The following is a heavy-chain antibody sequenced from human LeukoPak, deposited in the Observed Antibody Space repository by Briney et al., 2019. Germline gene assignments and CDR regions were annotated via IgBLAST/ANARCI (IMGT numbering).Heavy chain of an antibody. CDR2: ISGSGSTT. D-gene: IGHD3-22*01. V-gene: IGHV3-23*01. Sequence: GGSLRLSCAASGFTFGSYAMSWVRQAPGKGLEWVSAISGSGSTTYYADSVKGRFTISRDNSKNTLYLQMNSLRAEDTAVYYCAKAYYYDSSSPFDIWGQGTMVTVSS. CDR1: GFTFGSYA. CDR3: AKAYYYDSSSPFDI. J-gene: IGHJ3*02.